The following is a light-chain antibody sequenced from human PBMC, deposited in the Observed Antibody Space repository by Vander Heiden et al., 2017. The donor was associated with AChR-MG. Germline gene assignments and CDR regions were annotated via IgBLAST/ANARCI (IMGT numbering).Light chain of an antibody. CDR1: QSVSSN. Sequence: EIVMTQSPATLSVSPGERATLSCRASQSVSSNLAWYQQKPGQAPRLLIYGASTRATGIPARFSGSWSGTEFTLTISSLQSEGFAVYYCQQYNNWPPWTFGQGTKVEIK. CDR3: QQYNNWPPWT. J-gene: IGKJ1*01. CDR2: GAS. V-gene: IGKV3-15*01.